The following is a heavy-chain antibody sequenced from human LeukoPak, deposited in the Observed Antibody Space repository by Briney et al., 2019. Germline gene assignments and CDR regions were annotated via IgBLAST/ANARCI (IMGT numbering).Heavy chain of an antibody. CDR3: AKPPGIAASGSIFDN. CDR1: GFTFNNYA. CDR2: ITGNGGNT. Sequence: PGGSLRLSCAASGFTFNNYAMSWVRQAPGKGLEWVSGITGNGGNTYYADSVKGRFTISRDNSKNTLYLQMNSLRAEDTALYYCAKPPGIAASGSIFDNWGQGTLVTVSS. D-gene: IGHD6-13*01. V-gene: IGHV3-23*01. J-gene: IGHJ4*02.